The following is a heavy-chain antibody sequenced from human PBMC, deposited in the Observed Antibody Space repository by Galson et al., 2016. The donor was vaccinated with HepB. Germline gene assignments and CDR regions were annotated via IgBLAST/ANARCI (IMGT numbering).Heavy chain of an antibody. CDR3: ARGYSYYDSSGTGY. CDR1: GGSISSGSYY. CDR2: IYSGGST. Sequence: LSLTCTASGGSISSGSYYWSWIRQPAGKGLEWIGRIYSGGSTNYNPSLKSRVTISLDTSKNQFSLKLSSVTAADTAVYYCARGYSYYDSSGTGYWGQGAQVTVSS. J-gene: IGHJ4*02. V-gene: IGHV4-61*02. D-gene: IGHD3-22*01.